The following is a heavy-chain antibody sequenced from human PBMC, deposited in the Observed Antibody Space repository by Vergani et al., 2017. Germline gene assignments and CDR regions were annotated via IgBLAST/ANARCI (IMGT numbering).Heavy chain of an antibody. D-gene: IGHD1-1*01. V-gene: IGHV3-7*03. Sequence: EVQLVESGGGLVQPGGSLRLSCAASGFTVSSNYMSWVRQAPGKGLEWVANIKQDEGEKYYVDSVKGRFTISRDNAKKSQYLQMNSLRAEDTAVYYCARDRGNVWYFDLWGRGTLVTVSS. J-gene: IGHJ2*01. CDR1: GFTVSSNY. CDR2: IKQDEGEK. CDR3: ARDRGNVWYFDL.